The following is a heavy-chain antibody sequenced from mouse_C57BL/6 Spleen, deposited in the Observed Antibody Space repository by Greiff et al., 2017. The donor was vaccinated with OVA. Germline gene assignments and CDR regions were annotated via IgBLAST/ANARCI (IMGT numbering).Heavy chain of an antibody. Sequence: QVQLKESGPGLVQPSQSLSITCTVSGFSLTSYGVHWVRQSPGQGLEWLGVIWRGGSTAYNAAFMSSLSITTDNSYSRVFFKMNRQQADDTAVYSGVNLLHWGFRYAMDYWGQGTSVTVSS. D-gene: IGHD4-1*01. CDR2: IWRGGST. CDR3: VNLLHWGFRYAMDY. CDR1: GFSLTSYG. V-gene: IGHV2-5*01. J-gene: IGHJ4*01.